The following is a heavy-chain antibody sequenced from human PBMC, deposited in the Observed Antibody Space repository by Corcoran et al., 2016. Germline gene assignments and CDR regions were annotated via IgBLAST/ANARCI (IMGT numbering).Heavy chain of an antibody. CDR1: GYSFTTSW. J-gene: IGHJ4*02. D-gene: IGHD5-12*01. CDR2: IFPSDSDT. CDR3: ARAVYSAYGLGY. Sequence: EVKLEQSGAEVKKPGESLKISCKVSGYSFTTSWIGWVRQMPGKGLEWTGIIFPSDSDTKYSPSFQGQVTITADPSFSTTYLQWRSLRASDTAMYSCARAVYSAYGLGYLGQGTLVTVSS. V-gene: IGHV5-51*01.